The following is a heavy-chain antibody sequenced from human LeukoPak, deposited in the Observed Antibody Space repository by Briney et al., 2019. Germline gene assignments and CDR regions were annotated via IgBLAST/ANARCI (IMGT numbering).Heavy chain of an antibody. Sequence: GGSLRLSCAASGFTFSSYTMNWVRQAPGKVLEWVSSISSSSSYIYYADSVKGRFTISRGNAKNSLSLQMNSLRAEDTAVYYCARDDVWGSGFHDYWGQGTVVTVSS. CDR1: GFTFSSYT. D-gene: IGHD3-10*01. V-gene: IGHV3-21*01. CDR3: ARDDVWGSGFHDY. CDR2: ISSSSSYI. J-gene: IGHJ4*02.